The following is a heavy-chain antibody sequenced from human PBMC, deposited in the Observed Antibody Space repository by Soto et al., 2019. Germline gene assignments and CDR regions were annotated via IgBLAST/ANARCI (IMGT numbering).Heavy chain of an antibody. CDR2: DHSDST. D-gene: IGHD5-12*01. CDR1: GGSMSGQH. CDR3: TTYSVGEAGRGY. J-gene: IGHJ4*02. V-gene: IGHV4-59*08. Sequence: QVQLQESGPGLVKPSETLSLTCTVSGGSMSGQHWSWIRQPPGKGLECIGDHSDSTNYNPSLKSRVTISTDTSKNQFSLTLSSVTSPDTAVYYCTTYSVGEAGRGYWGQGTLVSVSS.